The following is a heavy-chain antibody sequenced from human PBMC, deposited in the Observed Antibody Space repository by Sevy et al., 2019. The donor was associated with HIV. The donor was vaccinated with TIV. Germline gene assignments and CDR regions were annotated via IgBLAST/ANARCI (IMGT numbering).Heavy chain of an antibody. J-gene: IGHJ6*02. CDR3: ARDRTHYSGSGRAGGYYYYGMDV. Sequence: GGSLRLSCAASGFTFSSYEMNWVRQAPGKGLEWVSYISSSGSTIYYADSVKGGFTISRDNAKNSLYLQMNGLRAEETAVYYCARDRTHYSGSGRAGGYYYYGMDVWGQGTTVTVSS. V-gene: IGHV3-48*03. D-gene: IGHD3-10*01. CDR2: ISSSGSTI. CDR1: GFTFSSYE.